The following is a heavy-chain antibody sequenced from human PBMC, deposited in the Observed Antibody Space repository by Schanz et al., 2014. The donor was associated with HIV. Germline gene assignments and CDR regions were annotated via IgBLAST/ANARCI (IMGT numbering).Heavy chain of an antibody. D-gene: IGHD5-18*01. V-gene: IGHV3-33*03. J-gene: IGHJ5*02. CDR2: IWYDGSNK. Sequence: QVQLVESGGGVVQPGRSLRVSCAASGFTFNSYGMHWVRQAPGKGLEWVAAIWYDGSNKFYADSVKGRLTISRDNAKNTLYLHMNSLRADDTAIYYCVKAYSSGFSGAGSWGQGALVTVSS. CDR1: GFTFNSYG. CDR3: VKAYSSGFSGAGS.